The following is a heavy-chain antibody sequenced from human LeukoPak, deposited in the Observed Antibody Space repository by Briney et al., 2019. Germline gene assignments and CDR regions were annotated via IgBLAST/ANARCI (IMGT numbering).Heavy chain of an antibody. CDR3: ATVGSQWELHDAFDI. Sequence: GASVKVSCKVSGYTLTELSMHWVRQAPGKGLEWMGGLDPEDGETINAQKFQGRVTMTEDTSTDTAYMELNSLRSEDTAVYYCATVGSQWELHDAFDIWGQGTMVTVSS. J-gene: IGHJ3*02. V-gene: IGHV1-24*01. CDR2: LDPEDGET. D-gene: IGHD4-23*01. CDR1: GYTLTELS.